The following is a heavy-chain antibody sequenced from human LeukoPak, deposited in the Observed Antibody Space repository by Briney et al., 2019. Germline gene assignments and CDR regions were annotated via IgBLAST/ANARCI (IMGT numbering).Heavy chain of an antibody. CDR3: ARLTIASRYWYFDL. Sequence: GESLKISCKDSGYSFTSYWIGWVRQMPGKGLEWMEIIYPGDSDTRYSPSFQGQFTISADKSISTAYLQWSSLKASDTAMYFCARLTIASRYWYFDLWGRGTLVTVSS. V-gene: IGHV5-51*01. J-gene: IGHJ2*01. D-gene: IGHD4-11*01. CDR1: GYSFTSYW. CDR2: IYPGDSDT.